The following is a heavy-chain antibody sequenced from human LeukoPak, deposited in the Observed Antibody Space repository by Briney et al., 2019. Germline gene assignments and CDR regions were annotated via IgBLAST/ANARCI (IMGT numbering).Heavy chain of an antibody. CDR2: IYNGGRT. Sequence: GGSLRLSCAASGFTVSSNYMSWVRQAPGKGLEWVSVIYNGGRTYYADSVKGRFTISRDSSKNTLYLQMNSLRAEDTAVYYCARLYGSGSYFYWGQGTLVTVSS. D-gene: IGHD3-10*01. CDR3: ARLYGSGSYFY. CDR1: GFTVSSNY. V-gene: IGHV3-53*01. J-gene: IGHJ4*02.